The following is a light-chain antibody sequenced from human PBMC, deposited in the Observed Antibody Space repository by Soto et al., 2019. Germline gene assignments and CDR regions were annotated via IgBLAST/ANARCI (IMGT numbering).Light chain of an antibody. CDR2: GAS. V-gene: IGKV3-15*01. J-gene: IGKJ4*02. CDR1: QSVSSN. Sequence: EIVMTQSPATLSVSPGERATLSCRASQSVSSNLAWYQQKPGQAPRLLIYGASTMATGIPARFSGSGSGTEFSLTINSLQSEDSAVYYCQRYNNWPAWSFEGGTKVEIK. CDR3: QRYNNWPAWS.